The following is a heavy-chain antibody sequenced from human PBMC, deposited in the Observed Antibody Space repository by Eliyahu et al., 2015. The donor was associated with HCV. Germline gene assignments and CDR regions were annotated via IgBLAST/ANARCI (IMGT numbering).Heavy chain of an antibody. J-gene: IGHJ4*02. Sequence: DSVKGRFTISRDNSKNTLYLQMNSLRAEDTAVYYCAREGSSSWYFDYWGQGTLVTVSS. CDR3: AREGSSSWYFDY. D-gene: IGHD6-13*01. V-gene: IGHV3-30*07.